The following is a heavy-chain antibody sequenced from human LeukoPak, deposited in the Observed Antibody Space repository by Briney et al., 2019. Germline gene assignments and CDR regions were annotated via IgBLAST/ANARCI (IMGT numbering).Heavy chain of an antibody. CDR1: GGSISSSSYY. CDR2: IYYSGST. D-gene: IGHD6-19*01. V-gene: IGHV4-39*07. J-gene: IGHJ4*02. Sequence: PSETLSLTCTVSGGSISSSSYYWGWIRQPPGKGLEWIGSIYYSGSTYYNPSLKSRVTISVDTSKNQFSLKLSSVTAADTAVYYCARTSSSGLVGGYYFDYWGQGTLVTVSS. CDR3: ARTSSSGLVGGYYFDY.